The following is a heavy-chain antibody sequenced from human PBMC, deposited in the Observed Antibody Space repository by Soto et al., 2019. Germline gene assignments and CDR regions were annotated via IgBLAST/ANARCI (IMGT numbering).Heavy chain of an antibody. Sequence: QVQLQQWGAGLLKPSETLSLTCAVYGGSFSGYYWSWIRQPPGKGLAWSGEINHSGSTNYTPSLTWRVTISVDTSKNQFSLKLSSVTAADTAVYYCARETLFSPDCSSPSCSYNWFDPWGKGTLVTVSS. J-gene: IGHJ5*02. D-gene: IGHD2-2*01. CDR3: ARETLFSPDCSSPSCSYNWFDP. CDR2: INHSGST. CDR1: GGSFSGYY. V-gene: IGHV4-34*01.